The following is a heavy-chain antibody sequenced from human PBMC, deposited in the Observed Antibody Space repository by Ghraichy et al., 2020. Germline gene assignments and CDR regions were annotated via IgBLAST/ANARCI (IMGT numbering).Heavy chain of an antibody. J-gene: IGHJ3*01. CDR3: ARWYDSFDF. Sequence: LYWLLAISSTSNYIYYADSVKGRFTISRDNAKNSLYLQMNSIRAEDTVVYYCARWYDSFDFWFKGTMTTV. V-gene: IGHV3-21*01. CDR2: ISSTSNYI. D-gene: IGHD2-15*01.